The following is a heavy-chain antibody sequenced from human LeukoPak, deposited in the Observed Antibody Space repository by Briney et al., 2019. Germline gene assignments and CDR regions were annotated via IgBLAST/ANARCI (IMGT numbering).Heavy chain of an antibody. D-gene: IGHD1-14*01. Sequence: GGSLRLSCAASGFTFSSYSMNWVRQAPGKGLEWVLSISSSSSYIYYADSVKGRFTISRDNGKNSLYLQMNSLRAEDTAVYYCAGHVPGYYYYYMDVWGKGTAVTVSS. V-gene: IGHV3-21*01. J-gene: IGHJ6*03. CDR3: AGHVPGYYYYYMDV. CDR2: ISSSSSYI. CDR1: GFTFSSYS.